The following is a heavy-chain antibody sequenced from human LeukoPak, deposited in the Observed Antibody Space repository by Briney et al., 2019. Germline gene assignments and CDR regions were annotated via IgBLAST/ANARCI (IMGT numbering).Heavy chain of an antibody. CDR3: ARGYGLDV. Sequence: GRSLRLSCAASGFTFSRYSMHWARQAPGKGLEWVAVIWFDGSNKYYVDSVKGRFTISRDNAKNSLYLQMHSLRVEDTALYYCARGYGLDVWGQGTTVTVSS. CDR2: IWFDGSNK. J-gene: IGHJ6*02. V-gene: IGHV3-33*03. D-gene: IGHD3-10*01. CDR1: GFTFSRYS.